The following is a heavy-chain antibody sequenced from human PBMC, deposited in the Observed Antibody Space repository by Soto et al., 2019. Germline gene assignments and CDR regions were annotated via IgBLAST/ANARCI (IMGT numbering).Heavy chain of an antibody. Sequence: SETLSLTCTVSGGSISSGSYYWSWIRQHPGKGLEWIGYIFYSGSTYYNPSLKSRVTISVDTSKNQFSLKLSSVTAADTALYYCARGITISGVVYLDYWGQGTLVTVSS. D-gene: IGHD3-3*01. CDR2: IFYSGST. CDR1: GGSISSGSYY. J-gene: IGHJ4*02. CDR3: ARGITISGVVYLDY. V-gene: IGHV4-31*03.